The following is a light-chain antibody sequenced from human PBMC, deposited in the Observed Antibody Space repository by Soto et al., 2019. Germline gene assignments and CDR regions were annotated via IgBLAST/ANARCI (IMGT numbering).Light chain of an antibody. CDR1: TSDVGAFNY. J-gene: IGLJ1*01. CDR3: SSYAGINIYV. Sequence: QSVLAQPASVSGSPGQSITIPCTGTTSDVGAFNYVSWYQQHPGKAPKLMIFEINKRPSGVPDRFSGSKSGNTASLTVSGLQAEDEADYYCSSYAGINIYVFGGGTKV. CDR2: EIN. V-gene: IGLV2-8*01.